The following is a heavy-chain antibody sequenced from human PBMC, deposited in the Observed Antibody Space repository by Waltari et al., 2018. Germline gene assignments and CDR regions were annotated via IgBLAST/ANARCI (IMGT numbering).Heavy chain of an antibody. Sequence: QVQLVQSGAEVKKPGSSVTVSCKASGCTFSSYAISWVRQPPGQGLEWMGGIIPIFGTANYAQKFQGRVTITTDESTSTAYMELSSLRSEDTAVYYCARDPGAHSSGDYYMDVWGKGTTVTVSS. V-gene: IGHV1-69*05. CDR3: ARDPGAHSSGDYYMDV. J-gene: IGHJ6*03. CDR2: IIPIFGTA. CDR1: GCTFSSYA. D-gene: IGHD2-15*01.